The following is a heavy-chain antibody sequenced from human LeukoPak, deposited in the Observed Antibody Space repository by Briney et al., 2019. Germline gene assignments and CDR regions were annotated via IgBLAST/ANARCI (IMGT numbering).Heavy chain of an antibody. Sequence: SETLSPTCTVSGGSVNSGDYYWSWIRQLPGKGLEWIAYIHYSGSTYSNPSLKSRLTVSVDTPKNQLSLKLSSVTAADTAMYFCARDGCSGSSCLSNWFDPWGQGTLVTVSS. CDR3: ARDGCSGSSCLSNWFDP. D-gene: IGHD2-15*01. CDR1: GGSVNSGDYY. CDR2: IHYSGST. J-gene: IGHJ5*02. V-gene: IGHV4-31*03.